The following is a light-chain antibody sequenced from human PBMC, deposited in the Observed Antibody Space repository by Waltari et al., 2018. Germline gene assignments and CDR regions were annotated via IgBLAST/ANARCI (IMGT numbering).Light chain of an antibody. CDR3: QQYYSYPWT. CDR1: QGISSY. V-gene: IGKV1-8*01. Sequence: AIRMTQSPPSLSASTGARVPITGRASQGISSYLAWDQQKPGKAPKLLIYAASTLQSGVPSRFSGSGSGTDFTLTISCLQSEDFATYYCQQYYSYPWTFGQGTKVEIK. CDR2: AAS. J-gene: IGKJ1*01.